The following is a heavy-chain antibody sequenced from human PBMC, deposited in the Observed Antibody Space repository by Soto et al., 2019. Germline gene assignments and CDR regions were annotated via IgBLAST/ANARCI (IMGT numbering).Heavy chain of an antibody. CDR1: GFTFTSHA. V-gene: IGHV1-3*01. D-gene: IGHD7-27*01. CDR2: INAGNGNT. J-gene: IGHJ4*02. CDR3: ARAPINPKWGVTMFDY. Sequence: QVHLVQSATEVKRPGASVKVSCQTSGFTFTSHAIQWVRQAPGQRPEWLGWINAGNGNTKYSRRFQGRITITRDTAASTAYMELDSLISEDTALFYCARAPINPKWGVTMFDYWGQGTLVTVSS.